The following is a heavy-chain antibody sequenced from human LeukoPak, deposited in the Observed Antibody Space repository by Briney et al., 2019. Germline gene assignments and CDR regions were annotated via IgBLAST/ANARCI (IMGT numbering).Heavy chain of an antibody. CDR3: AREDGYCSGGNCYSYFDS. Sequence: GGSLRLSCAASGFTFSHFWMSWVRQAPGKGLEWVAYIKKTGSETYYVDSVKGRFTITRDNTRNSLFLQMYSLRAEDTAVYFCAREDGYCSGGNCYSYFDSWGQGTLVTVSS. CDR2: IKKTGSET. CDR1: GFTFSHFW. D-gene: IGHD2-15*01. J-gene: IGHJ4*02. V-gene: IGHV3-7*01.